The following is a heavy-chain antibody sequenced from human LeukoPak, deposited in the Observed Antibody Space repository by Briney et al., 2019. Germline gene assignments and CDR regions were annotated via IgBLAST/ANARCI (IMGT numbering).Heavy chain of an antibody. D-gene: IGHD1-20*01. Sequence: PGGSLRLSCAASGFTFSSYAMSWVRQAPGKGLEWVSGISGSGGSTYYADSVKGRFTISRDNSKNTLYLQMNSLRAEDTAVYFCAKVKWKLIGYFDYWGQGTLVTVSS. CDR1: GFTFSSYA. J-gene: IGHJ4*02. V-gene: IGHV3-23*01. CDR2: ISGSGGST. CDR3: AKVKWKLIGYFDY.